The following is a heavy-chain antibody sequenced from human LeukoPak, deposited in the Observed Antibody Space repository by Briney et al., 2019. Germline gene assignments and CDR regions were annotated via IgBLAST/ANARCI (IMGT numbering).Heavy chain of an antibody. D-gene: IGHD5-18*01. J-gene: IGHJ4*02. CDR3: ARERGYGYGDY. Sequence: SETLSLTCTVSGGSISSYYWSWIRQPPGKGLEWIGYIYYSGSTNYNPSLKSRVTISVDTPKNQFSLKLSSVTAADTAVYYCARERGYGYGDYWGPGTLVTVSS. V-gene: IGHV4-59*01. CDR2: IYYSGST. CDR1: GGSISSYY.